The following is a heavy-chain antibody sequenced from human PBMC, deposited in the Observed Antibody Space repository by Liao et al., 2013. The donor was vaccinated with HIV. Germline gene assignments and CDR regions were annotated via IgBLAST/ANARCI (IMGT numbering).Heavy chain of an antibody. V-gene: IGHV4-4*07. CDR2: IYTSGST. CDR3: ARRLSIPYSGSYYGYFDY. Sequence: QVQLQESGPGLVKPSETLSLTCTVSGGSISSYYWSWIRQPAGKGLEWIGRIYTSGSTNYNPSLKSRVTISVDTSKNQFSLKLSSVTAADTAVYYCARRLSIPYSGSYYGYFDYWGQGTLVTVSS. D-gene: IGHD1-26*01. J-gene: IGHJ4*02. CDR1: GGSISSYY.